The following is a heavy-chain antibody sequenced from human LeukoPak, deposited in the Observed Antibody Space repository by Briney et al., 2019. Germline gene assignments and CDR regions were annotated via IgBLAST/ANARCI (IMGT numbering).Heavy chain of an antibody. CDR3: ASALLSGITGTTDY. Sequence: GASVKVSCKASGYTFTDYYMHWVRQAPGQGLEWMGWINPNSGGTNYAQKFQGRVTMTTDTSTSTAYMELRSLRSDDTAVYFCASALLSGITGTTDYWGQGTLVTVSS. J-gene: IGHJ4*02. CDR1: GYTFTDYY. D-gene: IGHD1-20*01. V-gene: IGHV1-2*02. CDR2: INPNSGGT.